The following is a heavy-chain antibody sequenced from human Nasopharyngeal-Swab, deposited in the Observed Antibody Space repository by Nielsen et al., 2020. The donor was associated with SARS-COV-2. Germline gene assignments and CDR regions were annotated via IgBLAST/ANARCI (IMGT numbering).Heavy chain of an antibody. CDR3: AKEQGFGELYYYYGMDV. CDR1: GFTFDDYA. Sequence: SLKISCAASGFTFDDYAMHWVRQAPGKGLEWVSGIGWNSGSIGYADSVKGRFTISRDNAKNSLYLQMSSLRAEDTALYYCAKEQGFGELYYYYGMDVWGQGTTVTVSS. CDR2: IGWNSGSI. V-gene: IGHV3-9*01. J-gene: IGHJ6*02. D-gene: IGHD3-10*01.